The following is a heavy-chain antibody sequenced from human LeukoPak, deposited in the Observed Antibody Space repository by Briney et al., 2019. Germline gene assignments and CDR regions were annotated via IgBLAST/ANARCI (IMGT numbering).Heavy chain of an antibody. CDR3: ARESSVVSGTDY. Sequence: GGSLRLSCAASGFTFSSYSMNWVRQAPGKGLEWVSSISSSSSYIYYADSVKGRFTISRDNAKNSLYLQMNSLRAEDTAVYYCARESSVVSGTDYWGQGTLVTVSS. CDR1: GFTFSSYS. D-gene: IGHD6-19*01. CDR2: ISSSSSYI. J-gene: IGHJ4*02. V-gene: IGHV3-21*01.